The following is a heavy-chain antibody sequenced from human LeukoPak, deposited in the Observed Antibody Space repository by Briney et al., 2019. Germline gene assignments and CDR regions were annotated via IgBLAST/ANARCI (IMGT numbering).Heavy chain of an antibody. D-gene: IGHD3-10*01. J-gene: IGHJ4*02. CDR3: AKKGSGSYYSEFDY. CDR1: GFTFSSYA. V-gene: IGHV3-23*01. Sequence: GGSLRLSCAASGFTFSSYAMSWVRQAPGKGLVWVSVISGSGGSTYYADSVKGRFTISRDNSKNTLYLQMNSLRAEDTAVYYCAKKGSGSYYSEFDYWGQGTLVTVSS. CDR2: ISGSGGST.